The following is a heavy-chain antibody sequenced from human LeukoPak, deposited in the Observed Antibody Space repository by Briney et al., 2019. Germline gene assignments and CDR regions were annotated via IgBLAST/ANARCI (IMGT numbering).Heavy chain of an antibody. Sequence: GGSLRLSCAASGFTFSSYAMSWVRQAPGKGLEWVSAISGSGGSTYYADSVKGRFTISRDNSKNTLYLQMNSLRAEDTAVYYCASLVGATDYYYMDVWGKGTTVTVSS. CDR1: GFTFSSYA. CDR3: ASLVGATDYYYMDV. V-gene: IGHV3-23*01. J-gene: IGHJ6*03. D-gene: IGHD1-26*01. CDR2: ISGSGGST.